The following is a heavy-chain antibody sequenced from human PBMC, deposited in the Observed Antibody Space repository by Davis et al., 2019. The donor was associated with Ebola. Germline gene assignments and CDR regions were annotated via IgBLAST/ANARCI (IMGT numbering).Heavy chain of an antibody. Sequence: MPSETLSLTCAVSGGSISSSNWWSWVRQPPGKGLEWIGGIYHSGSTNYNPSLKSRVTISVDKSKNQFSLKLSSVTAADTAVYYCARVRMTTVTYFDYWGQGTLVTVSS. CDR1: GGSISSSNW. J-gene: IGHJ4*02. D-gene: IGHD4-17*01. CDR2: IYHSGST. V-gene: IGHV4-4*02. CDR3: ARVRMTTVTYFDY.